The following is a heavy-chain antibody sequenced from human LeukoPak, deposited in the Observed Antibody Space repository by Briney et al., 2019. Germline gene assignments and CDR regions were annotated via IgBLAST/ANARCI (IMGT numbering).Heavy chain of an antibody. V-gene: IGHV1-18*01. CDR2: ISAYNGNT. CDR1: GYTFTSYG. CDR3: ARGSSSGSYYNAYYYYGMDV. J-gene: IGHJ6*02. D-gene: IGHD3-10*01. Sequence: GASVKVSCKASGYTFTSYGISWVRQAPGQGLEWMGWISAYNGNTNYARKPQGRVTMTTDTSTSTAYMELRSLRSDDTAVYYCARGSSSGSYYNAYYYYGMDVWGQGTTVTVSS.